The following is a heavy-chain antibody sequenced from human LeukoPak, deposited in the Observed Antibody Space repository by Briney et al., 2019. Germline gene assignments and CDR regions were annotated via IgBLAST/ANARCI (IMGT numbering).Heavy chain of an antibody. CDR2: TYYRSKWYN. Sequence: QTLSLTCAISGDSVSSNSAAWNWIRQSPSRGLEWLGKTYYRSKWYNDYAVSVKSRITINPDTSKNHFSLQLNSVTPEDTAVYYWARSGYSSSEGAMDVWGQGTTVTVSS. V-gene: IGHV6-1*01. D-gene: IGHD6-13*01. J-gene: IGHJ6*02. CDR3: ARSGYSSSEGAMDV. CDR1: GDSVSSNSAA.